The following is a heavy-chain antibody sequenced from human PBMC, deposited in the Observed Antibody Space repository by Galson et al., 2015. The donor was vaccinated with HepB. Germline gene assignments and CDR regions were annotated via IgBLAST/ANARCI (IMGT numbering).Heavy chain of an antibody. J-gene: IGHJ4*02. D-gene: IGHD5-24*01. CDR1: GYTFTGYY. Sequence: SVKVSCKASGYTFTGYYMHWVRQAPGQGLEWMGWINPNSGGTNYAQKFQGRVTMTRDTSISTAYMELSRLRSDDTAVYYCARGGMATIGGPTFDYWGQGTLVTVSS. V-gene: IGHV1-2*02. CDR2: INPNSGGT. CDR3: ARGGMATIGGPTFDY.